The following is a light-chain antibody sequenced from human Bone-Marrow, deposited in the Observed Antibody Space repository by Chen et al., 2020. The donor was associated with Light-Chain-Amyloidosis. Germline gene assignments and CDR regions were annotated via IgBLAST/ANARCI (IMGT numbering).Light chain of an antibody. CDR2: EVT. V-gene: IGLV2-14*01. CDR1: SSDVGGDNH. CDR3: SSYTITNTLV. Sequence: HSALTPPASVSGPPGQSTTIPCTGTSSDVGGDNHVSWYQQHPDKAPKLMIYEVTNRPSWVPDRFSGSKSDNTASLTISGLQTEDEADYFCSSYTITNTLVFGSGTRVTVL. J-gene: IGLJ1*01.